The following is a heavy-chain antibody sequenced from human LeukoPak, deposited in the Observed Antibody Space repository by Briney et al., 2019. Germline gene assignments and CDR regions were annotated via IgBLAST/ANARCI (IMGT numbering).Heavy chain of an antibody. J-gene: IGHJ5*02. CDR3: ARVLAAAGNNWFDP. V-gene: IGHV4-30-4*07. D-gene: IGHD6-13*01. CDR2: IYYTGNT. CDR1: GGSISSGGYS. Sequence: SETLSLTCAVSGGSISSGGYSWSWIRQPPGKGMEWIAYIYYTGNTYFNPSLKSRVTISVDTSKNQFSLKLSSVTAADAAVYYCARVLAAAGNNWFDPWGQGTLVTVSS.